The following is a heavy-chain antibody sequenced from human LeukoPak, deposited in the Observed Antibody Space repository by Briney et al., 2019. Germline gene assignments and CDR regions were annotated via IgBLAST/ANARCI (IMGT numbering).Heavy chain of an antibody. Sequence: GGSLRLSCAASGFSFSNTGMHWVRQAPGKGLEWVAFIRYAGNNAYYADAVKGRFTISRDNSKDKVFLQMDILRPEDTSVYYCAKEYSGNYWSFDFWGQGTLVTVSS. CDR3: AKEYSGNYWSFDF. J-gene: IGHJ4*02. CDR1: GFSFSNTG. V-gene: IGHV3-30*02. CDR2: IRYAGNNA. D-gene: IGHD5-12*01.